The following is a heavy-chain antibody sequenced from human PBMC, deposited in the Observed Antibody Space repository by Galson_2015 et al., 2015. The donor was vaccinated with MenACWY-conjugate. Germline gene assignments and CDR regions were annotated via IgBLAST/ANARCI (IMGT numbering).Heavy chain of an antibody. D-gene: IGHD3-10*01. CDR3: ARGNYYVSGTYYKSANFAY. CDR1: GGSISINYW. V-gene: IGHV4-4*02. J-gene: IGHJ4*02. CDR2: IYHSGST. Sequence: TLSLTCAVSGGSISINYWWTWVRQPPGKGLEWIGEIYHSGSTNYNPSLKSRLTVSVDKSKNQFSLKLSSVTAADTAVYYCARGNYYVSGTYYKSANFAYWGQGSLVTVSS.